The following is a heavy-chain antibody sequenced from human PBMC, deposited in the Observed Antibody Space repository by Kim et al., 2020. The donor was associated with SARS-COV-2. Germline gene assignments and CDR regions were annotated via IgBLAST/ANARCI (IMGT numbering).Heavy chain of an antibody. Sequence: GGSLRLSCAASGFTFSSYSMNWVRQAPGKGLEWVSSISSSSSYIYYADSVKGRFTISRDNAKNSLYLQMNSLRAEDTAVYYCARALGEAARHPAAMLGQEDRPYYYYYGMDVWGQGTTVTVSS. D-gene: IGHD2-2*01. J-gene: IGHJ6*02. CDR2: ISSSSSYI. CDR1: GFTFSSYS. CDR3: ARALGEAARHPAAMLGQEDRPYYYYYGMDV. V-gene: IGHV3-21*01.